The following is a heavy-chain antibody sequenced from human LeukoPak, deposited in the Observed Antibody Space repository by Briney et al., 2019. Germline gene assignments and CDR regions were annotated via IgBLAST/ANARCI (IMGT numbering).Heavy chain of an antibody. CDR1: GYSISLGYH. J-gene: IGHJ4*02. V-gene: IGHV4-38-2*02. CDR3: ARSPEGDHRRPLHFDY. CDR2: IYHNGRT. D-gene: IGHD6-6*01. Sequence: SETLSLTCTVSGYSISLGYHWGWIRQLPGKGLEWIANIYHNGRTYYNPSLTSRGTISVDTSKNQFSLKVTFVTAADTAVYFCARSPEGDHRRPLHFDYWGQGTLVTVSS.